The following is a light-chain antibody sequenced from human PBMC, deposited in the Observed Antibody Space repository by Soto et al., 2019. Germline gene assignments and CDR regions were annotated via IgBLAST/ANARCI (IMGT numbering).Light chain of an antibody. CDR2: GAS. V-gene: IGKV3-20*01. J-gene: IGKJ1*01. Sequence: EIVLTQSPGTLSLSPGERATLSCRASQSFNSIYLAWYQQKPGQAPRLLIYGASSRATGIPDRFSGSGSGTDFTLTISRLEPEDFAVYYCQQYNNWPQTFGQGTKVDI. CDR1: QSFNSIY. CDR3: QQYNNWPQT.